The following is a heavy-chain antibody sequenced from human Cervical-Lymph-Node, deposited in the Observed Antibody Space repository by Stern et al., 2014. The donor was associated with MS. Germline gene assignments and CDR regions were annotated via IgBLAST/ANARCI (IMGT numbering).Heavy chain of an antibody. Sequence: QVQLVESGGGLVKPGGSLRLSCAGSGFSLSDYYMSWIRQAPGQGLEWVSYINDRGSTVYYADSVKGRFTMSRDNAKNSLSLQMNSLRAEDTAVYYCGSSTITIFGVAPNHAFDVWGQGTMVTVSS. CDR1: GFSLSDYY. D-gene: IGHD3-3*01. J-gene: IGHJ3*01. CDR2: INDRGSTV. CDR3: GSSTITIFGVAPNHAFDV. V-gene: IGHV3-11*01.